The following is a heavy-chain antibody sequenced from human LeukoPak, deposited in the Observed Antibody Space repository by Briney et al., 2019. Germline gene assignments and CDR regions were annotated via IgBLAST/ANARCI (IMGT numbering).Heavy chain of an antibody. CDR3: ARALYPYSGSYSPDIDY. D-gene: IGHD1-26*01. J-gene: IGHJ4*02. CDR1: GFTFSSYG. Sequence: PGGSLRLSCAASGFTFSSYGMHWVRQAPGKGLEWVAVIWYDGSNKYYADSVKGRLTISRDNSKNTLYLQMNSPRAEDTAVYYCARALYPYSGSYSPDIDYWGQGTLVTVSS. V-gene: IGHV3-33*01. CDR2: IWYDGSNK.